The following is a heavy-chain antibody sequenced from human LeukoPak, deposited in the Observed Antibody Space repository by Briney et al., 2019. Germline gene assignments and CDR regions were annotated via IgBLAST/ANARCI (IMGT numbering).Heavy chain of an antibody. D-gene: IGHD2-2*01. Sequence: TSETLSLTCTVSGGSISSYYWSWIRQPPGKGLEWIGYIYYSGSTNYNPSLKSRVTISVDTSKNQFSLKLNSVTAADTAVYYCARLKCSSTSCFYYYYMDVWGKGTTVTISS. CDR2: IYYSGST. CDR1: GGSISSYY. V-gene: IGHV4-59*12. CDR3: ARLKCSSTSCFYYYYMDV. J-gene: IGHJ6*03.